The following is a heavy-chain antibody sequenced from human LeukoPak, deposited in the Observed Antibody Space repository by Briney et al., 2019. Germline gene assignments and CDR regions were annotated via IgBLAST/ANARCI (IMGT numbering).Heavy chain of an antibody. D-gene: IGHD3-3*01. V-gene: IGHV4-39*01. CDR3: ARLHVDYDFWSGYPGRGFDP. Sequence: PSETLSLTCTVSGGSISSTTHYWGWIRQPPGKGLEWIGSIYYSGSTYYNPSLKSRVTISVDTSKNQFSLKLSSVTAADTAVYYCARLHVDYDFWSGYPGRGFDPWGQGTLVTVSS. J-gene: IGHJ5*02. CDR2: IYYSGST. CDR1: GGSISSTTHY.